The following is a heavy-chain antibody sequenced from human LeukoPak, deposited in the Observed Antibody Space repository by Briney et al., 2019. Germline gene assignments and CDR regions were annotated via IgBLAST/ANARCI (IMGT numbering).Heavy chain of an antibody. V-gene: IGHV3-33*01. CDR3: AREMSASYYYGMDV. J-gene: IGHJ6*02. CDR2: IWYDGSNK. CDR1: GFTFSSYG. D-gene: IGHD3-3*01. Sequence: GGSLRLSCAASGFTFSSYGMHWVRQAPGKGLEWVAVIWYDGSNKYYADSVKGRFTISRDNSKNTLYLQMNSLRAEDTAVYYCAREMSASYYYGMDVWGQGTTVTVSS.